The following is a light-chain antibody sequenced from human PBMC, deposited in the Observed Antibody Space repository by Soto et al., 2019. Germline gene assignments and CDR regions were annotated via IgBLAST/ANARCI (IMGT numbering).Light chain of an antibody. J-gene: IGKJ4*01. CDR1: QALSNY. V-gene: IGKV1-9*01. CDR3: QQLSRYPLT. CDR2: SAS. Sequence: DIEMTQYPSVLSASVGATVTITCRASQALSNYLAWYQQKPGKAPDIMSYSASTLQSGVPSRFRGSGSETEFSLTIRALKPEDFETYYCQQLSRYPLTFGGGTKVDIK.